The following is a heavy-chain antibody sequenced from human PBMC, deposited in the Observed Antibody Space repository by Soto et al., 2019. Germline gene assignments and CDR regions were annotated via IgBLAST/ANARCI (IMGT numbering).Heavy chain of an antibody. V-gene: IGHV3-33*01. D-gene: IGHD2-21*01. Sequence: QVQLVESGGGVVQPGRSLRLSCAASGFTFSSYGMHWVRQAPGQGLEWVADIWYDGSNKYYADSVKGRFTISRDNSKNTLYLQMNSLRAEDTAVYYCARKLGGNWGNDAFDIWGQGTMVTVSS. CDR3: ARKLGGNWGNDAFDI. J-gene: IGHJ3*02. CDR2: IWYDGSNK. CDR1: GFTFSSYG.